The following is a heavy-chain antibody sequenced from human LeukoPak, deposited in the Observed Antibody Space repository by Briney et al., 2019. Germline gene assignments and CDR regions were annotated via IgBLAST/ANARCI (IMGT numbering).Heavy chain of an antibody. D-gene: IGHD5-18*01. Sequence: TGGSLRLSCAASGFTFSSYAMSWVRQAPGKGLEWVSAISGSGGSTYYADSVKGRFTISRDNSKNTLYLQMNSLRAEDTAVYYCAKVDTAMDINDYWGQGTLVTISS. CDR2: ISGSGGST. J-gene: IGHJ4*02. V-gene: IGHV3-23*01. CDR3: AKVDTAMDINDY. CDR1: GFTFSSYA.